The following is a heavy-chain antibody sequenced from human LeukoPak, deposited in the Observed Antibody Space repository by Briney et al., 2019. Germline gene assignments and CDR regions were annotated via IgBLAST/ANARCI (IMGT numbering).Heavy chain of an antibody. J-gene: IGHJ4*02. CDR2: ISGSGRTT. Sequence: GGSLRLPCAATGFTFSSDGMSWVRQAPGKGLEWVSSISGSGRTTYYADSVKGRFTISRDNSKNTLFLQMNSLRAEDTAVYYCAKVEALGLDYWGQGTLVTVSS. CDR3: AKVEALGLDY. V-gene: IGHV3-23*01. D-gene: IGHD7-27*01. CDR1: GFTFSSDG.